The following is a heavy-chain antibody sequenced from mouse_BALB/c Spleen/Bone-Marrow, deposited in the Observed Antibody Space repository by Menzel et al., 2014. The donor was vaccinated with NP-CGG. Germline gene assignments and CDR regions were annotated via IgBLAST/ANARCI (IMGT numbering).Heavy chain of an antibody. Sequence: VQLQQSGPELMKPGASVKISCKASGYSFTTYYMHWVKQSHGKSLEWIGYIDPFNGATSYNQKFKGKATLTVDKSSSTAYMHLSSLTSEDSAVYYCARNWDLDYWGQGPTLTVSS. J-gene: IGHJ2*01. CDR3: ARNWDLDY. V-gene: IGHV1S135*01. CDR2: IDPFNGAT. D-gene: IGHD4-1*01. CDR1: GYSFTTYY.